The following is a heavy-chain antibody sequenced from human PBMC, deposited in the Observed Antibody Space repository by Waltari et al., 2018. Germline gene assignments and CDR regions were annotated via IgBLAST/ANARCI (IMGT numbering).Heavy chain of an antibody. D-gene: IGHD2-15*01. CDR3: ARHCRLMTPACRGMDV. CDR2: IYYSGST. Sequence: QLQLQESGPGLVKPSETLSLPCTVSGGSISSSSYYWGWIRQPPGKGLEWIGSIYYSGSTYYNPSLKSRVTISVDTSKNQFSLKLSSVTAADTAVYYCARHCRLMTPACRGMDVWGQGTTVTVSS. CDR1: GGSISSSSYY. J-gene: IGHJ6*02. V-gene: IGHV4-39*01.